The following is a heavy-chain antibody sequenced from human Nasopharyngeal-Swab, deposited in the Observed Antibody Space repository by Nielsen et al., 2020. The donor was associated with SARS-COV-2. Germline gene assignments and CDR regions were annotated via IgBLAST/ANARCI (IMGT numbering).Heavy chain of an antibody. Sequence: SVKVSCKASGGTLSSYAISWVRQAPGQGLEWMGGIIPILGIANYAQKFQGRVTITADKPTSTAYMELSSLRSEDTAVYYRARTTTSDGWYFDLWGRGTLVTVSS. D-gene: IGHD4-17*01. CDR3: ARTTTSDGWYFDL. CDR1: GGTLSSYA. CDR2: IIPILGIA. V-gene: IGHV1-69*10. J-gene: IGHJ2*01.